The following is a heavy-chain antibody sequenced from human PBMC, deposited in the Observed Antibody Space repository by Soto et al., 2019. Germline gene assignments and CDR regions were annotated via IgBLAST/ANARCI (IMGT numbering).Heavy chain of an antibody. CDR3: ARRFYYDSSGFYHYFDS. V-gene: IGHV4-39*01. CDR2: IHYIGST. J-gene: IGHJ4*02. CDR1: GASMSSNSYY. D-gene: IGHD3-22*01. Sequence: SETLSLTCTVSGASMSSNSYYWGWIRQPPGKGLEWIGTIHYIGSTYYNPSLKSRVNISADTSKNQFSLNLCSLTAADTAVYFCARRFYYDSSGFYHYFDSWSQGTLVTVSS.